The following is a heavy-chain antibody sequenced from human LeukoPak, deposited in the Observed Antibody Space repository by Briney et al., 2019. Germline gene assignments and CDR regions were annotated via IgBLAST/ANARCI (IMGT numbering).Heavy chain of an antibody. J-gene: IGHJ6*04. CDR1: GFTFSSYG. CDR2: IWYVGSNK. CDR3: ARDKGDLPSYYYYYGMDV. D-gene: IGHD1-26*01. V-gene: IGHV3-33*01. Sequence: PGGSLRLSCAASGFTFSSYGMHWVRQAPGKGLEWVAVIWYVGSNKYYADSVKGRFTISRDNSKNTLYLQMNSLRAEDTAVYYCARDKGDLPSYYYYYGMDVWGKGTTVTVSS.